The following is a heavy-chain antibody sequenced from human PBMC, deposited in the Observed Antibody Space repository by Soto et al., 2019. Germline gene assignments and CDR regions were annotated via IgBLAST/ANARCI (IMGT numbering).Heavy chain of an antibody. V-gene: IGHV3-21*01. J-gene: IGHJ4*02. CDR2: ISSSSSYI. CDR1: GFTFSSYS. D-gene: IGHD5-12*01. Sequence: GGSLRLSCAASGFTFSSYSMNWVRQAPGKGLEWVSSISSSSSYIYYAASVKGRFTISRDNAKNSPYLQMNRLRAEDTAVYYCAGAGSGFRGYDYSFDYWGQGTLVTVSP. CDR3: AGAGSGFRGYDYSFDY.